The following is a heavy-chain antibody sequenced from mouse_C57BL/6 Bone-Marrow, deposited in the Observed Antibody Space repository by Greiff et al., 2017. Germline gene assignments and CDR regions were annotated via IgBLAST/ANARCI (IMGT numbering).Heavy chain of an antibody. Sequence: EVKLVESGPELVKPGASVKMSCKASGYTFTDYNMHWVKQSHGKSLEWIGYINPNNGGTSYNQKFKGKATLTVNKSSSTAYMELRSLTSEDSAVYYCARWGLRREYWGQGTTLTVSS. CDR1: GYTFTDYN. J-gene: IGHJ2*01. V-gene: IGHV1-22*01. CDR2: INPNNGGT. D-gene: IGHD2-4*01. CDR3: ARWGLRREY.